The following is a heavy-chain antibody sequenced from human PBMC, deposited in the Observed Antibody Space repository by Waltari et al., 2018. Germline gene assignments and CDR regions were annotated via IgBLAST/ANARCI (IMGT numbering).Heavy chain of an antibody. CDR3: ARDFSHNGMDV. CDR1: GFTFSDLY. CDR2: MSNSGNRK. V-gene: IGHV3-11*01. J-gene: IGHJ6*02. Sequence: QVQLVVSGGGWLKPGGSLRLSCAASGFTFSDLYMTWLRQAPVKGLEYISYMSNSGNRKLYADSVRGRFTVSRDHASNSVYLQMDSLRSEDTAVYYCARDFSHNGMDVWGQGTTVIVSS.